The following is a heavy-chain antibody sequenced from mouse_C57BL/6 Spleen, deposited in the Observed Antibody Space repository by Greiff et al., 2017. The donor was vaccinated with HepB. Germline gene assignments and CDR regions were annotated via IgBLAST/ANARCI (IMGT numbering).Heavy chain of an antibody. V-gene: IGHV7-3*01. D-gene: IGHD2-2*01. Sequence: DVQLQESGGGLVQPGGSLSLSCAASGFTFTDYYMSWVRQPPGKALEWLGFIRNKANGYTTEYSASVKGRFTISRDNSQSILYLQMNALRAEDSATYYCARSTYYGYDESYSMDYWGQGTSVTVSS. CDR1: GFTFTDYY. CDR3: ARSTYYGYDESYSMDY. J-gene: IGHJ4*01. CDR2: IRNKANGYTT.